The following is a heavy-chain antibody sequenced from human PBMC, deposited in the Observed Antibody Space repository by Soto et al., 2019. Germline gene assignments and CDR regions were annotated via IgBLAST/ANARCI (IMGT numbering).Heavy chain of an antibody. D-gene: IGHD6-13*01. CDR3: ARWGSSGGGMDV. J-gene: IGHJ6*02. Sequence: QVQLQESGPGLVKPSQTLSLTCTVSGGSISSGGYYWSWIRQHPGKGLEWIGYIYYSGSTYYNPSLKSRVTISLDTSKNQFSLKLSSVTAADTAVYYFARWGSSGGGMDVWGQGTTVTVSS. V-gene: IGHV4-31*03. CDR1: GGSISSGGYY. CDR2: IYYSGST.